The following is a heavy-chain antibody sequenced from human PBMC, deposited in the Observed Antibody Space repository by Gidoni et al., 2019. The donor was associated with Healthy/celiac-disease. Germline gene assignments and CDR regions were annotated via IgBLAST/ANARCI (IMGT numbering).Heavy chain of an antibody. CDR2: ISGSGGST. J-gene: IGHJ4*02. CDR1: GFPLSSYA. CDR3: AKDFGYSNPFDY. V-gene: IGHV3-23*01. D-gene: IGHD4-4*01. Sequence: EVQLLESGGGLVQPGGSLRLFCAASGFPLSSYAMSWVRQAPGKGLGWVSAISGSGGSTYYADSVKGRFTISRDNSKNTLYLQMNSLRAEDTAVYYCAKDFGYSNPFDYWGQGTLVTVSS.